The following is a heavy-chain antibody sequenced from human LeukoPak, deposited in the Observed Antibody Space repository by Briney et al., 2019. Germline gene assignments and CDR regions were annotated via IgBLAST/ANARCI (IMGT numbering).Heavy chain of an antibody. J-gene: IGHJ5*02. CDR1: GFTFSSYW. D-gene: IGHD3-9*01. CDR3: AKVPVLYDILTFDP. CDR2: IKQDGNEK. V-gene: IGHV3-7*01. Sequence: AGGSLRLSCAASGFTFSSYWMSWVRQAPGKGLEWVAIIKQDGNEKYYVDSVKGRFTISRDNAKNSLYLQMNSLRAEDTAVYYCAKVPVLYDILTFDPWGQGTLVTVSS.